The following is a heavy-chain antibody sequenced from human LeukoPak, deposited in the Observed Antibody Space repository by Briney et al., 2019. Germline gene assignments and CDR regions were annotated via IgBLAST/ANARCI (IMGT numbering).Heavy chain of an antibody. J-gene: IGHJ2*01. CDR2: INHSGST. CDR3: ARQGGGFWYFDL. D-gene: IGHD6-25*01. V-gene: IGHV4-34*01. CDR1: GGSFSGYY. Sequence: SETLSLTCAVYGGSFSGYYWSWIRQPPGKGLEWIGEINHSGSTNYNPSFKSRVTISVDTSKNQFSLKLSSVTAADTAVYYCARQGGGFWYFDLWGRGTLVTVSS.